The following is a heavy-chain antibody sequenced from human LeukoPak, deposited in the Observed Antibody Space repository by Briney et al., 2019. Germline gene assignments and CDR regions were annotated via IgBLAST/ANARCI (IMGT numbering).Heavy chain of an antibody. V-gene: IGHV1-69*05. Sequence: SVKVSCKASGGTFSSYAISWVRQAPGQGLEWMGGIIPIFGTANYAQKFQGRVTITTDESTSTAYMELSSLRSEDTAVYYCAGVIVVVPAAARFDTEYYFDYWGQGTLVTVSS. D-gene: IGHD2-2*01. CDR2: IIPIFGTA. CDR1: GGTFSSYA. J-gene: IGHJ4*02. CDR3: AGVIVVVPAAARFDTEYYFDY.